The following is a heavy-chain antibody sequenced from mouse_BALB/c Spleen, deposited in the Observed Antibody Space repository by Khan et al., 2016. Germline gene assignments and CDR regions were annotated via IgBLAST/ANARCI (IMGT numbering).Heavy chain of an antibody. CDR3: EYYGSRYYFDY. J-gene: IGHJ2*01. CDR2: ILPGSGST. Sequence: QVQLQQSGAELMKPGASVKISCKATGYTFSSYWIEWVKQRPGHGLEWIGEILPGSGSTNYNEKFKGKATFTADTSSNTAYMQLSSLTSEDSTVYYWEYYGSRYYFDYWGQGTTLTVSS. CDR1: GYTFSSYW. D-gene: IGHD1-1*01. V-gene: IGHV1-9*01.